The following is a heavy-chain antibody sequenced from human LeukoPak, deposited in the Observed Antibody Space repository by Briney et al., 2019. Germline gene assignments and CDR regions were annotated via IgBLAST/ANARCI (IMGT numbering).Heavy chain of an antibody. Sequence: SETLSLTCTVSGGSISSNYYWGWIRQPLGKGLEWIVSFFYSGSTYYNPPLKSRVTISVDTSKNQFSLRLTSVTAADTAVYYCARARGRYIDFLDYWGQGTLITVSS. J-gene: IGHJ4*02. CDR2: FFYSGST. D-gene: IGHD3-9*01. CDR3: ARARGRYIDFLDY. CDR1: GGSISSNYY. V-gene: IGHV4-39*02.